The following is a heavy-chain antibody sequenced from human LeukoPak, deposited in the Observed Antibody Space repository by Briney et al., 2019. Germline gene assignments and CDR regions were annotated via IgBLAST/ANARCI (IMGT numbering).Heavy chain of an antibody. CDR2: IYYSGST. CDR1: GGSISSGSYY. CDR3: ARLIAVADTDDFDY. J-gene: IGHJ4*02. V-gene: IGHV4-39*01. Sequence: SETLSLTCTVSGGSISSGSYYWGWIRQPPGKGLEWIGSIYYSGSTCYNPSLKSRVTISVDTSKNQFPLKLSSVTAADTAVYYCARLIAVADTDDFDYWGQGTLVTVSS. D-gene: IGHD6-19*01.